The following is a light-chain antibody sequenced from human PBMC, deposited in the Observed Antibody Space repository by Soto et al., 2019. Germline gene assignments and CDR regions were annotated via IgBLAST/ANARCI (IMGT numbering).Light chain of an antibody. J-gene: IGKJ5*01. CDR1: HDISTF. CDR2: EAS. Sequence: DIQLTQSPYLLSASIGDRVTITCRASHDISTFLAWYQQKPGKAPQLLIYEASTLQSGVPSRFSGSGSGTEFTLLISSRLPEDFAAYHCQQLYTLPFTFGQGTRL. V-gene: IGKV1-9*01. CDR3: QQLYTLPFT.